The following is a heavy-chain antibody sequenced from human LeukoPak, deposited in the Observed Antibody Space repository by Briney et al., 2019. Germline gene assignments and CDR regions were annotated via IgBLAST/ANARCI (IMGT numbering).Heavy chain of an antibody. CDR2: IKSKAYGGTT. D-gene: IGHD1-14*01. V-gene: IGHV3-49*04. CDR3: SKDITDY. J-gene: IGHJ4*02. CDR1: GFTFGDYA. Sequence: GGSLRLSCTASGFTFGDYAMSWVRHAPGKGLEWVGFIKSKAYGGTTEYAASVKGRFTISRDDSKNIAYLQMNSLKTEDTAVYYCSKDITDYWGQGTLVTVSS.